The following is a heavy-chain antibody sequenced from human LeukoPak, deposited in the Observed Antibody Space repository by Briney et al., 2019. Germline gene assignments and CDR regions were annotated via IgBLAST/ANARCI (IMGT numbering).Heavy chain of an antibody. J-gene: IGHJ4*02. CDR1: GFTFSSYV. Sequence: GGSLRLSCAASGFTFSSYVMTWVRQAPGQGLEWVSSISSSSSYIYYADSVKGRFTISRDNAKNSLYLQMNSLRAEDTAVYYCARGDSTRFDYWGQGTLVTVSS. V-gene: IGHV3-21*01. D-gene: IGHD2-2*01. CDR2: ISSSSSYI. CDR3: ARGDSTRFDY.